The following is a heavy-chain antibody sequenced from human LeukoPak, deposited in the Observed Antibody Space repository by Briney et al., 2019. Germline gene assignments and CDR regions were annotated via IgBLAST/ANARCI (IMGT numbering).Heavy chain of an antibody. Sequence: PSGTLSLTCAVSGGSISSSNWWSWVRQPPGKGLEWIGEIYHSGSTNYNPSLKSRVTISVDKSKNQFSLKLSSVTAADTAVYYCARDGIEYSSSSGAFDIWGQGTMVTVSS. CDR2: IYHSGST. J-gene: IGHJ3*02. V-gene: IGHV4-4*02. CDR1: GGSISSSNW. CDR3: ARDGIEYSSSSGAFDI. D-gene: IGHD6-6*01.